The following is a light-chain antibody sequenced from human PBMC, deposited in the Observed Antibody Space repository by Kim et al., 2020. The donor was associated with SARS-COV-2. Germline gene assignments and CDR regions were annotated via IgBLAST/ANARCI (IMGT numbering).Light chain of an antibody. V-gene: IGLV3-19*01. J-gene: IGLJ2*01. CDR1: RLKRYY. CDR2: GKN. Sequence: ALGQTVRIKCQGDRLKRYYATLYQQKPGQAPKLVNYGKNNRPSGSPDRVSGSSSGNTASLTITGTQAGDEADYYCNSRDSNDNVVCGGGTQLTVL. CDR3: NSRDSNDNVV.